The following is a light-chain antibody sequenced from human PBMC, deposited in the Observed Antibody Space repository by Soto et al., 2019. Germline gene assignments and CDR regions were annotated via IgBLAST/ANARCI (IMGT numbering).Light chain of an antibody. J-gene: IGKJ1*01. V-gene: IGKV3D-11*02. CDR3: QQYNNWPWT. CDR1: QSVGNF. CDR2: DAS. Sequence: EVVLTQSPAIRSLSPGERATLSCRASQSVGNFLTWYEQTPGQAPRILIYDASTRETGIPAMFSGSGAGTEFTLTISSLEPEDVAVDYCQQYNNWPWTFGQGTKVDIK.